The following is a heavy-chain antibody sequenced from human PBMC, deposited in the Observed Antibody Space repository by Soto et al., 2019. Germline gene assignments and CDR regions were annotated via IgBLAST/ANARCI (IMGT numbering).Heavy chain of an antibody. V-gene: IGHV4-39*01. D-gene: IGHD3-22*01. CDR2: IYYSGST. CDR3: ARQDYTMIVVVDY. Sequence: SETLSLTCTVSGGSISSSSYYWGWIRQPPGKGLEWIGSIYYSGSTYYNPSLKSRVTISVDTSKNQFSLKLGSVTAADTAVYYCARQDYTMIVVVDYWGQGTLVTVSS. J-gene: IGHJ4*02. CDR1: GGSISSSSYY.